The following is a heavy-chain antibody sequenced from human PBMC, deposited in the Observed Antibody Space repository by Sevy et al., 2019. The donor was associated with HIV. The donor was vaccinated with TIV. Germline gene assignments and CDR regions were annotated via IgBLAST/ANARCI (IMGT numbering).Heavy chain of an antibody. CDR2: FDPEDGET. V-gene: IGHV1-24*01. Sequence: ASVKVSCKVSGYTLTELSMHWVRQAPGKGLEWMGGFDPEDGETIYAQKFQGRVTMTEDTSTDTAYMELSSLRSEATAVYYCATDQGALRWELLPLGFHYWGQGTLVTVSS. J-gene: IGHJ4*02. CDR3: ATDQGALRWELLPLGFHY. D-gene: IGHD1-26*01. CDR1: GYTLTELS.